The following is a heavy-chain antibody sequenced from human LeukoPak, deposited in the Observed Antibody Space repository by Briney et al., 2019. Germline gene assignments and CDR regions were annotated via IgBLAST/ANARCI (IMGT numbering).Heavy chain of an antibody. J-gene: IGHJ4*02. CDR3: ARPKYYYDSSGYLFDY. Sequence: GESLRISCKGSGYSFTSYWISWVRQMPGKGPEWMGRIDPSDSYTNYSPSFQGHVTISADKSISTAYLQWSSLKASDTAMYYCARPKYYYDSSGYLFDYWGQGTLVTVSS. CDR2: IDPSDSYT. CDR1: GYSFTSYW. D-gene: IGHD3-22*01. V-gene: IGHV5-10-1*01.